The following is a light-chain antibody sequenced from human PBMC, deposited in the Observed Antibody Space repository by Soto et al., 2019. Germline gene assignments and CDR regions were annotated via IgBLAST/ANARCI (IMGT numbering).Light chain of an antibody. CDR3: QQRVNRVT. CDR2: DSS. V-gene: IGKV3-11*01. CDR1: QSVTTY. J-gene: IGKJ4*01. Sequence: EIVLTQSPATLSLSPGERASLSCRASQSVTTYLAWYQQKPGQAPRLLIYDSSNSATGIPPRFSGSGSGTDFTLTISSLESEDFAVYYCQQRVNRVTFGGGTKVDIK.